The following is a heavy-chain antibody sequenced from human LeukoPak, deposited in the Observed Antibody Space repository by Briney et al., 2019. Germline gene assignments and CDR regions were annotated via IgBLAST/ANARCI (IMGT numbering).Heavy chain of an antibody. CDR2: ISSSGSTI. CDR1: GFTFSSYE. Sequence: GGSLRLSCAASGFTFSSYEMNWVRQAPGKGLEWVSYISSSGSTIYYADSVKGRFTISRDNAKNSLYLQMNSLRAEDTAVYYCVRGGYCGSTICYSLNAFDIWGQGTTVTVSS. V-gene: IGHV3-48*03. CDR3: VRGGYCGSTICYSLNAFDI. J-gene: IGHJ3*02. D-gene: IGHD2-2*01.